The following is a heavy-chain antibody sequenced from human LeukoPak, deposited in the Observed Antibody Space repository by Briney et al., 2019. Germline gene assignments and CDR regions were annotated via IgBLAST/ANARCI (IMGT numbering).Heavy chain of an antibody. V-gene: IGHV1-18*04. J-gene: IGHJ4*02. CDR1: GYTFTSYG. D-gene: IGHD4-17*01. CDR2: ISAYNGNA. CDR3: ARDGGYGDLGDY. Sequence: ASVKASCKASGYTFTSYGISWVRQSPGQGLEWMGWISAYNGNANYAQKLQGRVTMTTDTYTSKAYMELVSLRSDDTAVYYCARDGGYGDLGDYWGQGTLVTVSS.